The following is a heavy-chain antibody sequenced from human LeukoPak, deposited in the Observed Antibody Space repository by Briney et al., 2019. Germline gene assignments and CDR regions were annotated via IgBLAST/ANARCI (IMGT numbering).Heavy chain of an antibody. CDR3: AREVAGTPWIDY. V-gene: IGHV4-38-2*02. CDR2: IYHNGNS. Sequence: SETLSLTCTVSGYSISSGYFWGWIRQPPGKGLEWIGSIYHNGNSYYNPSLKSRVTISVDTSKNQFSLKLRSVTAADTAVYFCAREVAGTPWIDYWGQGTLVTVSS. CDR1: GYSISSGYF. D-gene: IGHD6-19*01. J-gene: IGHJ4*02.